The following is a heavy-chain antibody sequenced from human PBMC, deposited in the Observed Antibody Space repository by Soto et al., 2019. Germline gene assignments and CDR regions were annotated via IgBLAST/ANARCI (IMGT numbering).Heavy chain of an antibody. V-gene: IGHV3-74*01. CDR1: EFTFSGRS. Sequence: EVQLVESGGGLVQPGGSLRLSCAASEFTFSGRSVHWVRQAPGKGLVWVSGIDKVGTDSTYADSVKGRLTSSRDNAKNTVYLQRNSLRVEDTAVYYCARGWFGPDVWGKGTTVTVSS. D-gene: IGHD3-10*01. CDR3: ARGWFGPDV. CDR2: IDKVGTDS. J-gene: IGHJ6*03.